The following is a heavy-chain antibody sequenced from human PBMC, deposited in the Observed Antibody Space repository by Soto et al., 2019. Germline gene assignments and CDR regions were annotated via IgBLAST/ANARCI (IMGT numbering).Heavy chain of an antibody. CDR1: GGSFSGYY. CDR3: ARGRVICSGGSCYLGAFDI. J-gene: IGHJ3*02. CDR2: INHSGST. V-gene: IGHV4-34*01. Sequence: SETLSLTCAVYGGSFSGYYWSWIRQPPGKGLEWIGEINHSGSTNYNPSLKSRVTISVDTSKNQFSLKLSSVTAADTAVYYCARGRVICSGGSCYLGAFDIWGQGTMVTVSS. D-gene: IGHD2-15*01.